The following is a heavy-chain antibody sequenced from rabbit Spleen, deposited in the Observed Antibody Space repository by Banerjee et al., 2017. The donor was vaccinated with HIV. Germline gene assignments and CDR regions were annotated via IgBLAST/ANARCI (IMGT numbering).Heavy chain of an antibody. CDR1: GFSFSNKAV. CDR2: INAITGKA. V-gene: IGHV1S45*01. Sequence: QEQVVESGGGLVKPEGSLTLSCTASGFSFSNKAVMCWVRQAPGKGLEWIACINAITGKAVYASWAKGRFTFSKTSSTTVTLQMTSLTAADTATYFCARDLDAVIGWNFGWWGQGTLVTVS. CDR3: ARDLDAVIGWNFGW. D-gene: IGHD1-1*01. J-gene: IGHJ4*01.